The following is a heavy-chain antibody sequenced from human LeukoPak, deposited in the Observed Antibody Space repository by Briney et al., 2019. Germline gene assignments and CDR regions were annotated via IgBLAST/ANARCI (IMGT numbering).Heavy chain of an antibody. J-gene: IGHJ3*02. D-gene: IGHD2-15*01. CDR2: IYHSGST. Sequence: SETLSLTCAVSGGSISSSNWWSWVRQPPGKGLEWIGEIYHSGSTNYNPSLKGRVTISVDKSKNQFSLKLSPVTAADTAVYYCARGGRYCSGGSCYHVAFDIWGQGTMVTVSS. CDR3: ARGGRYCSGGSCYHVAFDI. V-gene: IGHV4-4*02. CDR1: GGSISSSNW.